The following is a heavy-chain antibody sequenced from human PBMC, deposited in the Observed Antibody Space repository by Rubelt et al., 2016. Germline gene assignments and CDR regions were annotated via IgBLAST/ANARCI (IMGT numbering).Heavy chain of an antibody. CDR2: ISGSGGST. J-gene: IGHJ4*02. CDR1: GFTFSSYA. CDR3: ATGDRSSSWYPFDY. Sequence: EVQLLESGGGLVQPGGSLRLSCAASGFTFSSYAMSWVRQAPGKGLEWVSAISGSGGSTYYADSVKGRFTISRDNSKNQLYLQMNSLRAEDTAVYYCATGDRSSSWYPFDYWGQGTLVTVSS. V-gene: IGHV3-23*01. D-gene: IGHD6-13*01.